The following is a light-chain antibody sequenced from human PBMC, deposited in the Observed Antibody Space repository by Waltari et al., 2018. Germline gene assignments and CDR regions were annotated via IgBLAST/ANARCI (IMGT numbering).Light chain of an antibody. V-gene: IGKV1-5*03. CDR1: QSISSW. CDR2: KAS. J-gene: IGKJ1*01. Sequence: DIQMTQSPSTLSASVGDRVTITCRASQSISSWLAWYQQKPGKAPKLLIYKASSVESGVPSSFSGSGAGTEFTLTISSLQPDDFATYYCQQYNSYPWTCGQGTKVEIK. CDR3: QQYNSYPWT.